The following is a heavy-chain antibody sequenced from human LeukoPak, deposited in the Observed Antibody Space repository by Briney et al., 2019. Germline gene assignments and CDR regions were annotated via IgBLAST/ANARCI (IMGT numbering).Heavy chain of an antibody. V-gene: IGHV4-30-4*08. Sequence: SQTLSLTCTVSGGSISSGDYYWSWIRQPPGKGLKWNGYIYYSGSTYYNPSLKSRVTISVDTSKNQFSMKLSSVTAADTAVYYCARGLGGYDSSGYYYSNWFDPWGQGTLVTVSS. CDR2: IYYSGST. CDR3: ARGLGGYDSSGYYYSNWFDP. D-gene: IGHD3-22*01. CDR1: GGSISSGDYY. J-gene: IGHJ5*02.